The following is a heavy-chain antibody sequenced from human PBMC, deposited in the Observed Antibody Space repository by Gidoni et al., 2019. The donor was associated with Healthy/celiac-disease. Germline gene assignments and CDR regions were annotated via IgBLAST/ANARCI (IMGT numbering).Heavy chain of an antibody. D-gene: IGHD3-10*01. Sequence: EVQLVESGGGLVQPGGSLRLSCAASGFTFSSYWMSWVRQAPGKGLEWVDNIKQDGSEKYYVDSVKGRFTISRDNAKNSLYLQMNSLRAEDTAVYYCARIERSYYMGNFDYWGQGTLVTVSS. CDR2: IKQDGSEK. CDR3: ARIERSYYMGNFDY. V-gene: IGHV3-7*01. J-gene: IGHJ4*02. CDR1: GFTFSSYW.